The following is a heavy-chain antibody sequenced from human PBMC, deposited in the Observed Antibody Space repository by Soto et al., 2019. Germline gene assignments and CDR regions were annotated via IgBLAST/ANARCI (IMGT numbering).Heavy chain of an antibody. D-gene: IGHD5-18*01. J-gene: IGHJ4*02. CDR2: ISGSGGST. V-gene: IGHV3-23*01. CDR3: AKVKPISGGYSYGYIDY. CDR1: GFTFSSYA. Sequence: GGSLRLSCAASGFTFSSYAMSWVRQAPGKGLEWVSAISGSGGSTYYADAVKGRFTISRDNSKNTLYLQMNSLRAEDTAVYYCAKVKPISGGYSYGYIDYWGQGTLVTVSS.